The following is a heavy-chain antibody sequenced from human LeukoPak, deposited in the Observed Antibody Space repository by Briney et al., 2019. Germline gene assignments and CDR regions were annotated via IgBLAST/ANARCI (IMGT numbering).Heavy chain of an antibody. CDR3: ARDRDIVVVPAARENAFDI. CDR1: GYTFTSYG. Sequence: ASVKVSCKASGYTFTSYGISWVRQAPGQGLEWMGWISAYNGNTNYAQKLQGRVTMTTDTSTSTAYMELRSLRSDDTAVYYCARDRDIVVVPAARENAFDIWGQGTMVTVSS. D-gene: IGHD2-2*01. CDR2: ISAYNGNT. J-gene: IGHJ3*02. V-gene: IGHV1-18*01.